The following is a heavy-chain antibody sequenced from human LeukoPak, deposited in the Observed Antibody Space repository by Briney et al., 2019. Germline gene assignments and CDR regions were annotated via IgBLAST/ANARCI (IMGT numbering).Heavy chain of an antibody. CDR2: ISGSGDST. V-gene: IGHV3-23*01. CDR1: GFTFSSYA. Sequence: GSLRLSCAASGFTFSSYAMSWVRQAPGKGLEWVSPISGSGDSTYYADSVKGRFTTSRDSSKNTLYLQMNSLRAEDTAVYYCAKGRGFTSTSCYNYWGQGTLVTVSS. CDR3: AKGRGFTSTSCYNY. D-gene: IGHD2-2*02. J-gene: IGHJ4*02.